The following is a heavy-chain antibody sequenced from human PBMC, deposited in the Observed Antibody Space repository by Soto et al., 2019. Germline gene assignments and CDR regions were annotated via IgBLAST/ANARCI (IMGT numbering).Heavy chain of an antibody. Sequence: VPLVESGGGSVQPGGSLRLSCVASGITFSGFWMHWVRQVPGKGLVWVARVDSAGSGTSYADSVKGRFTISRDNAKNTLSLQVGSLRVEDTAVYYCATVFEHWGQGIPVTVSS. CDR1: GITFSGFW. V-gene: IGHV3-74*01. J-gene: IGHJ4*02. CDR2: VDSAGSGT. CDR3: ATVFEH.